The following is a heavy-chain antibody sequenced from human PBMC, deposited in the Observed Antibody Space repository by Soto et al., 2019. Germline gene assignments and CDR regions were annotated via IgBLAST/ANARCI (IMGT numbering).Heavy chain of an antibody. CDR2: IYHSGST. CDR3: ARGGYCSSTSCYMPENWFDP. Sequence: SETLSLTCAVSGGSISSGGYSWSWIRQPPGKGLEWIGYIYHSGSTYYNPSLKSRVTISADRSKNQFSLKLGSVTAADTAVYYCARGGYCSSTSCYMPENWFDPWGQGTLVTVSS. V-gene: IGHV4-30-2*01. J-gene: IGHJ5*02. CDR1: GGSISSGGYS. D-gene: IGHD2-2*02.